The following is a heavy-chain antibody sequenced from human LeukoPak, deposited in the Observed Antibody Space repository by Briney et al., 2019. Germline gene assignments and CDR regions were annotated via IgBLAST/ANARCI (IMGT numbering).Heavy chain of an antibody. CDR1: GYTFTAYY. J-gene: IGHJ4*02. CDR3: ARGNVGPYDNSGYYSFDY. D-gene: IGHD3-22*01. Sequence: ASVTVSCKASGYTFTAYYMHWVRQAPGQGLEWMGWINPNSGVTNYAQKFQGRVTMTRDTSISTAYMELSRLRSDDTAVYYCARGNVGPYDNSGYYSFDYWGQGTLVTVSS. V-gene: IGHV1-2*02. CDR2: INPNSGVT.